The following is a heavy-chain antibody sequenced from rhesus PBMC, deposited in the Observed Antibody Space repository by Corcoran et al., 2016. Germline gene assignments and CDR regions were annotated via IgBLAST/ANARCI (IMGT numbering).Heavy chain of an antibody. D-gene: IGHD6-31*01. CDR1: GFSLTTSGVG. J-gene: IGHJ4*01. CDR2: IYWDDGK. V-gene: IGHV2-152*01. CDR3: ARGSGSGWAGFDY. Sequence: QVTLKESGPALVKPTQTLTLTCTFSGFSLTTSGVGVGWIRQPPGKALEWLSLIYWDDGKRYSTSLKSRLTISKDTSKNQVVLTMTNMDPMDTATYYCARGSGSGWAGFDYWGPGVLVTVSS.